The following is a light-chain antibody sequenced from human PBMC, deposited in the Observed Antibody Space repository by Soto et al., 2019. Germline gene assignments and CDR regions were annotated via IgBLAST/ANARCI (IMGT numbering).Light chain of an antibody. J-gene: IGKJ1*01. CDR1: QSLLHSSDNRNY. Sequence: EIVMAQFPETLAVSVGERATIKCRSSQSLLHSSDNRNYLTWYQQKPGQPPKLLIYWASTRHSGVPDRFSGSGSGTDFTLTINSLQAEDVAVYYCQQYYSTPWTFXQGTKADIK. V-gene: IGKV4-1*01. CDR3: QQYYSTPWT. CDR2: WAS.